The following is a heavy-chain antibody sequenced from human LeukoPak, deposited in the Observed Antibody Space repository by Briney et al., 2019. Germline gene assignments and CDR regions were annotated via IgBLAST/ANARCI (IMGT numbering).Heavy chain of an antibody. CDR1: GGTLSSYA. CDR2: IIPIFGTA. CDR3: AKETQLLFFWFDP. V-gene: IGHV1-69*05. J-gene: IGHJ5*02. Sequence: SVKVSCKASGGTLSSYAISWVRQAPGQGLEWMGRIIPIFGTAYYAQKFQGRVTITTDESTSTAYMELGSLRSEDTAVYYCAKETQLLFFWFDPWGQGTLVTVSS. D-gene: IGHD2-2*01.